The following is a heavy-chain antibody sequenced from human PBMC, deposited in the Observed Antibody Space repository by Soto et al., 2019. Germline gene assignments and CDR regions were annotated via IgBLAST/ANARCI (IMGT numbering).Heavy chain of an antibody. CDR1: GDSVSSDSGV. D-gene: IGHD3-16*01. V-gene: IGHV6-1*01. Sequence: SQTLSLTCAISGDSVSSDSGVWIWIRQSPSRGLEWLGRTYYRSKWYNDYALSVKSRISINPDTSKNQFSLQLDSVIPEDTAVYYCEGDVSFRGMDVWGQGTPVTVSS. CDR3: EGDVSFRGMDV. J-gene: IGHJ6*02. CDR2: TYYRSKWYN.